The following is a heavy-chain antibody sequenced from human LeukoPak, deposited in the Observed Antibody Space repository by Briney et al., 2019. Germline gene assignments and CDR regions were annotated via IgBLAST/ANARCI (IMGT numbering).Heavy chain of an antibody. D-gene: IGHD6-6*01. J-gene: IGHJ5*02. CDR1: GYSFTSYW. V-gene: IGHV5-51*01. CDR3: VRQFSSSSGWFDP. CDR2: IYPGDSES. Sequence: GESLKISCKGSGYSFTSYWIGWVRQMPGKGLEWTGIIYPGDSESRYSPSVQGQVTISSDKSISTAYLQWSSLKASDTAIYYCVRQFSSSSGWFDPWGQGTLVTVSS.